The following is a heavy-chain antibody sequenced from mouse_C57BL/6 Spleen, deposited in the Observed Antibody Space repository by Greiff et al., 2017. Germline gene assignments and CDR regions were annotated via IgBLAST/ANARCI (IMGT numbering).Heavy chain of an antibody. D-gene: IGHD1-1*01. J-gene: IGHJ4*01. CDR2: IWGGGST. CDR1: GFSLTSYG. CDR3: AKRSSYAMDY. V-gene: IGHV2-9*01. Sequence: VMLVESGPGLVAPSQSLSITCPVSGFSLTSYGVDWVRRPPGRGLQWLGVIWGGGSTNYNSALMSRLSISKDNSKSQVFLKMNSLQTDDTAIYYCAKRSSYAMDYWGQGTSVTVSS.